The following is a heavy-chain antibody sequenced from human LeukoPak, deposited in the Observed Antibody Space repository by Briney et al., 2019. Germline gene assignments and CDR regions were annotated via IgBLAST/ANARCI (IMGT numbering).Heavy chain of an antibody. Sequence: PGGSLRLSCAASGFTFSSYGMHWVRQAPGKGLEWVAVIWYDGSNKYYADSVKGRFTISRDNSKNTLYLQMNSLRAEDTAVYYCARVDTAMDAFDIWGQGTMVTVSS. V-gene: IGHV3-33*01. D-gene: IGHD5-18*01. CDR3: ARVDTAMDAFDI. CDR2: IWYDGSNK. CDR1: GFTFSSYG. J-gene: IGHJ3*02.